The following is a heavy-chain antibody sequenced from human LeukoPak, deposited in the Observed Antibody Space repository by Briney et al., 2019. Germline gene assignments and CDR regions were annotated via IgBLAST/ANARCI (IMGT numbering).Heavy chain of an antibody. CDR2: IYNNGIN. CDR3: AKFRLPGIGLRAWFFDL. CDR1: GGSISTYY. J-gene: IGHJ2*01. Sequence: SETLSLTCTVSGGSISTYYWSWIRQPPGKGLEWIGYIYNNGINNYNPSLRSRVTISIDTSKNQLSLKLNSVTAADTAVYYCAKFRLPGIGLRAWFFDLWGRGALVTVSS. V-gene: IGHV4-59*08. D-gene: IGHD3-10*01.